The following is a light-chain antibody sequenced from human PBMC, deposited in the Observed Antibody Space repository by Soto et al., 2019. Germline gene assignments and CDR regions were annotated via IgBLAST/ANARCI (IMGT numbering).Light chain of an antibody. V-gene: IGKV3-15*01. CDR3: QQYTNWPPIT. CDR2: DAS. J-gene: IGKJ1*01. CDR1: QSISRS. Sequence: EIVLTQSPAILSVSPGERATLSCRASQSISRSLAWYQQKPGQAPRLLISDASTRATGIPARFSGSGSGADFTLTISNLQSEDFAVYYCQQYTNWPPITFGQGTKVDIK.